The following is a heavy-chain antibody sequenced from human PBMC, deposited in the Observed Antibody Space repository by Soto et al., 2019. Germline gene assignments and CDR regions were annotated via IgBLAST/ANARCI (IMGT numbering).Heavy chain of an antibody. J-gene: IGHJ4*02. CDR2: ISAYNGNT. CDR3: ARGSQYSSSSLGTDY. D-gene: IGHD6-6*01. Sequence: GASVKVSCKASGYTFTSYGISWVRQAPGQGLEWMGWISAYNGNTNYAQKLQGRVTMTTDTSTSTAYMELRSLRSDDTAVYYCARGSQYSSSSLGTDYWGQGTLVTVSS. CDR1: GYTFTSYG. V-gene: IGHV1-18*04.